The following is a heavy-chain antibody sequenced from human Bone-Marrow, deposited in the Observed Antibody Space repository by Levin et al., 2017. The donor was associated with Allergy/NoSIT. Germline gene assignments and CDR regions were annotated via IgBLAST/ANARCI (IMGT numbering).Heavy chain of an antibody. CDR1: GFTFADYY. J-gene: IGHJ4*02. Sequence: PGGSLRLSCAATGFTFADYYMGWIRQAPGKGLEWVSYISSTGNTIYYADSVKGLFTISRDNGKNSLYLQMNSVRAGDTAVYYCAREGVYEGFDYWGQGTLVTVSS. V-gene: IGHV3-11*01. D-gene: IGHD3-16*01. CDR3: AREGVYEGFDY. CDR2: ISSTGNTI.